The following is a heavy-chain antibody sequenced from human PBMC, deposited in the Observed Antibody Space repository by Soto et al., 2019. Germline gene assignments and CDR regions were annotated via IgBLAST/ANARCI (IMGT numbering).Heavy chain of an antibody. CDR2: ISGSGGST. CDR3: ATNRRWLQPAHDY. V-gene: IGHV3-23*01. D-gene: IGHD5-12*01. J-gene: IGHJ4*02. Sequence: EVQLLESGGGLVQPGGSLRLSCAASGFTFSSYAMSWVRQAPGKGLEWVSAISGSGGSTYYADSVKGRFTISRDNSKNTLYLQINSLRAEDTAVYYCATNRRWLQPAHDYWGQGTLVTVSS. CDR1: GFTFSSYA.